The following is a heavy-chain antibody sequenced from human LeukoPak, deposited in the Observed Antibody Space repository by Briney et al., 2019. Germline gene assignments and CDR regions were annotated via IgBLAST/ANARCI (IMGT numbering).Heavy chain of an antibody. CDR1: GFTFSIYG. J-gene: IGHJ4*02. CDR3: ARNIREDYFDY. CDR2: LRNDGSTK. Sequence: TGGSLRLSCAASGFTFSIYGMHWVRQAPGQGLEWVALLRNDGSTKYYADSVKARFTISRDNSKSTLYLEMNSLRAEDTAVYYCARNIREDYFDYWGQGTLDSVSS. V-gene: IGHV3-30*02. D-gene: IGHD1-26*01.